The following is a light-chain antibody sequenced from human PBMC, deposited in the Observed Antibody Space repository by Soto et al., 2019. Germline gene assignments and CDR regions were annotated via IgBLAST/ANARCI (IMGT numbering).Light chain of an antibody. CDR3: SSYTSSSTDV. Sequence: QSALTQPASVSGSPGQSITISCTGTISDVGGYNYVSWYQQHPGKAPKLMIFDVSNRPSRVSNRFSGSKSGYTASLTISGLQAEDEADYYCSSYTSSSTDVFGTGTKLTVL. CDR2: DVS. J-gene: IGLJ1*01. V-gene: IGLV2-14*03. CDR1: ISDVGGYNY.